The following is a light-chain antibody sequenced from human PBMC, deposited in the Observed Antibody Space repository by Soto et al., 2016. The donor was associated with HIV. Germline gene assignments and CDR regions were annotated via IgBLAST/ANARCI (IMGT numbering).Light chain of an antibody. J-gene: IGKJ2*01. CDR1: QSLLHSNGYNY. CDR2: LGS. CDR3: MQALQTPYT. V-gene: IGKV2-28*01. Sequence: DIVMTQSPLSLSVTPGEPASISCRSSQSLLHSNGYNYLDWYLQRPGQSPQLLIYLGSNRASGVPDRFSGSGSGTDFTLKISRVETEDVGVYYCMQALQTPYTFGQGTKLE.